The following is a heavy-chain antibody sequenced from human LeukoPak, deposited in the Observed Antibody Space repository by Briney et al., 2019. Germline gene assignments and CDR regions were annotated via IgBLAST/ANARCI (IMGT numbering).Heavy chain of an antibody. CDR3: TSTRDVVGGKGADY. J-gene: IGHJ4*02. V-gene: IGHV1-2*02. CDR2: INPNSGGT. D-gene: IGHD2-2*01. Sequence: ASVKVSCKASGYTFTGYYMHWVRQAPGQGLEWMGWINPNSGGTNYAQKFQGRVTMTRDTSISTAYMELSRLRSDDTAVYYCTSTRDVVGGKGADYWGQGTLVTVSS. CDR1: GYTFTGYY.